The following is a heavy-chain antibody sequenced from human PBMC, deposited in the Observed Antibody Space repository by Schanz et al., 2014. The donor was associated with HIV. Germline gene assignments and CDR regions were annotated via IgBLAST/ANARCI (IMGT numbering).Heavy chain of an antibody. CDR3: AKVGRIYSTTWIDY. CDR2: ISYDGSNK. V-gene: IGHV3-30-3*01. J-gene: IGHJ4*02. CDR1: GFTFSNYA. Sequence: QVQLVESGGGVVQPGRSLSLSCAVSGFTFSNYAMHWVRQAPGKGLEWVAVISYDGSNKYYADSVKGRFTISRDNSKNTLYLQMNSLRREDTAVYYCAKVGRIYSTTWIDYWGQGTLVTVSS. D-gene: IGHD2-2*01.